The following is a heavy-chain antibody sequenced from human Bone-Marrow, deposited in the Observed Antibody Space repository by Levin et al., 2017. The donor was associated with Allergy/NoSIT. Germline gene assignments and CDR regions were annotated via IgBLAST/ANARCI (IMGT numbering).Heavy chain of an antibody. D-gene: IGHD2-2*01. CDR2: IYYSGST. V-gene: IGHV4-59*01. CDR3: AREFLQYRIPHGHWFDP. CDR1: GGSISSYY. Sequence: SQTLSLTCTVSGGSISSYYWSWIRQPPGKGLEWLGYIYYSGSTNYNPSLKSRVTISVDTSKNQFSLKLGSVTAADPAVYYCAREFLQYRIPHGHWFDPGAREPWSPSPQ. J-gene: IGHJ5*02.